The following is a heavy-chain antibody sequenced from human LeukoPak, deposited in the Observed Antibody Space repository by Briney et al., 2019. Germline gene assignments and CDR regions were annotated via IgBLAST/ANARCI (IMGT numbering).Heavy chain of an antibody. V-gene: IGHV1-2*02. Sequence: ASVKVSCKASAYTFTGHYIHWARQAPGQGLEWMGWINPNSGGTNYAQKFQGRVTMTRDTSISTAYMELSRLRSDDTAVYYCARDLPWKPNAFDIWGQGTMVTVSS. J-gene: IGHJ3*02. CDR2: INPNSGGT. CDR1: AYTFTGHY. CDR3: ARDLPWKPNAFDI. D-gene: IGHD1-1*01.